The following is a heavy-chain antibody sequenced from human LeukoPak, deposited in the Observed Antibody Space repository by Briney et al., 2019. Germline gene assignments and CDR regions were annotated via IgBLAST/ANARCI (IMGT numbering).Heavy chain of an antibody. Sequence: SETLSLTCTVSGGSFSSYQWSWIRQPPGKGLEWIGYIYYSGSTNYNPSLKSRVTISVDTSKNQFSLKLSSVTAADTAVYYCARGPPGIAVAGTGFYFDYWGQGTLVIVSS. CDR1: GGSFSSYQ. CDR2: IYYSGST. D-gene: IGHD6-19*01. V-gene: IGHV4-59*01. J-gene: IGHJ4*02. CDR3: ARGPPGIAVAGTGFYFDY.